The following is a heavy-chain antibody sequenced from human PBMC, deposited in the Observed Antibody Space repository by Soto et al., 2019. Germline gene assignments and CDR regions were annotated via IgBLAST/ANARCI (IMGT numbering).Heavy chain of an antibody. V-gene: IGHV4-39*01. CDR1: DDSINSDKYY. D-gene: IGHD3-9*01. Sequence: QLQLQESGPGLVKPSETLSLTCSVSDDSINSDKYYCGWIRQPPGKGLEWIGSIYYRSNAYYNPSLQTRVTIPLDKCKSQCSLKLISVTAADSAVYFCARLEGLATISYYFDFWGPGALVSVSS. J-gene: IGHJ4*02. CDR3: ARLEGLATISYYFDF. CDR2: IYYRSNA.